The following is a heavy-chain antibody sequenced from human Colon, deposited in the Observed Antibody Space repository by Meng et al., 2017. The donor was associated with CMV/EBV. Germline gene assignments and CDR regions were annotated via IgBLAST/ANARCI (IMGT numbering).Heavy chain of an antibody. CDR1: GFTFSGYA. CDR2: ISGGGDIT. CDR3: AKGSAASRPYYFDY. J-gene: IGHJ4*02. Sequence: GESLKISCAASGFTFSGYAMTWVRQAPGKGLEWVSRISGGGDITYHADSVKGRFTISRDNSNNTLYVQMNSLRAEDTAVYYCAKGSAASRPYYFDYWGQGTLVTVSS. D-gene: IGHD3-3*01. V-gene: IGHV3-23*01.